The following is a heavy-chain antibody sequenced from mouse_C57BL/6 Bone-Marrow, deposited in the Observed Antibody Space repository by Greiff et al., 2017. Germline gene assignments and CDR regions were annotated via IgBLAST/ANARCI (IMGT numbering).Heavy chain of an antibody. J-gene: IGHJ2*01. CDR1: GYTFTSYW. D-gene: IGHD1-1*01. CDR2: IYPGSGST. Sequence: QVQLQQPGAELVKPGASVKMSCKASGYTFTSYWITWVKQRPGQGLEWIGDIYPGSGSTNYNEKFKSKATLTVDTSSSTAYMQLSSLTSEDSAVYYCARDYYCSSYEDYFDYWGQGTTLTVSA. CDR3: ARDYYCSSYEDYFDY. V-gene: IGHV1-55*01.